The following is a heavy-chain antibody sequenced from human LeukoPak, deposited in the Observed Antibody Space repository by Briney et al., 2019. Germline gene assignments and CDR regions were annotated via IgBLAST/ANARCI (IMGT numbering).Heavy chain of an antibody. CDR2: IYSGGST. Sequence: GGSLRLSCAASGFTVSSNYMSWVRQAPGKGLEWVSVIYSGGSTYFADSVKGRFTISRDNSKNTLYLQMNSLRAEDTAVYYCASSDSSSWSDNYYYYGMDVWGQGTTVTVSS. CDR3: ASSDSSSWSDNYYYYGMDV. V-gene: IGHV3-66*01. CDR1: GFTVSSNY. D-gene: IGHD6-13*01. J-gene: IGHJ6*02.